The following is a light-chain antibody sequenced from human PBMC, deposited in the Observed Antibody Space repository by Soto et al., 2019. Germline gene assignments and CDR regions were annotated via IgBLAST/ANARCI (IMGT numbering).Light chain of an antibody. V-gene: IGLV3-1*01. CDR3: QAWESSGV. J-gene: IGLJ2*01. CDR2: QDS. Sequence: SYELTQPPSVSVSPGQTASITCSGDKLGDKYACWYQQKPGQSPVLVIYQDSKRPAGIPERFSGSNSGNTATLTISGTQAMDEADYYCQAWESSGVFGGGTQLTVL. CDR1: KLGDKY.